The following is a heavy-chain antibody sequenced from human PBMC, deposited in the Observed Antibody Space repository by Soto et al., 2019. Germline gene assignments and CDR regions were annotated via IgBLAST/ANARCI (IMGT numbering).Heavy chain of an antibody. D-gene: IGHD6-19*01. J-gene: IGHJ4*02. Sequence: EVQLVDSGGALVQPGESLRLSCAASGFTFSDYLMNWVRQAPGKGLKWVATIKQDGNEKYYVDSVKGRFTIARDNAKNTLYLQLDALSAEDTAVYYCAIGHWLGKWGQGTLVTVSS. V-gene: IGHV3-7*01. CDR2: IKQDGNEK. CDR3: AIGHWLGK. CDR1: GFTFSDYL.